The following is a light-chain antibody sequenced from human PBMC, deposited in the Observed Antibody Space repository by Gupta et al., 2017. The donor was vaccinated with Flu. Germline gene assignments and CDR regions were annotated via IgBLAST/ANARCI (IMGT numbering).Light chain of an antibody. J-gene: IGLJ3*02. CDR3: CSYAGTFTFV. CDR1: SDIGNYDY. Sequence: SDIGNYDYVSWYQQHPGKPPKLMIYSITERPSGVPERFSGSKSGKTASLTISGLQAEDEASYYCCSYAGTFTFVFGGGTNLTVL. V-gene: IGLV2-11*01. CDR2: SIT.